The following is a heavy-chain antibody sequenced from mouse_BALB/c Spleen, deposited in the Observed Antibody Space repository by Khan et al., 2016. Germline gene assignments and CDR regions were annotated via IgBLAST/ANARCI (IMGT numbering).Heavy chain of an antibody. CDR1: GFTFSSYA. V-gene: IGHV5-6-5*01. CDR2: ISSGGST. J-gene: IGHJ1*01. D-gene: IGHD1-1*01. Sequence: EVELVESGGGLVKPGGSLKLSCAASGFTFSSYAMSWVRQTPEKRLEWVASISSGGSTYYPDSVKGRFTISRDNARNILYLQMSSLRSEDTAMYYCARITTVVATDWYFDVWGAGTTVTVSS. CDR3: ARITTVVATDWYFDV.